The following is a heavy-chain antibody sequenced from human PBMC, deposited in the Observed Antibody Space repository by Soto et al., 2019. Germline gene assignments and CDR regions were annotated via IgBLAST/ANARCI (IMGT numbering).Heavy chain of an antibody. CDR1: GYTFTGYH. Sequence: ASVKVSCKASGYTFTGYHIHWVRQAPGQGLEWMGWINTNSGDTNYAQKFQGWVTMTRDTSINTAYVELRRLRSDDTAVYYCARWVGASNWFDPWGQGTLVTVSS. V-gene: IGHV1-2*04. J-gene: IGHJ5*02. CDR3: ARWVGASNWFDP. CDR2: INTNSGDT. D-gene: IGHD1-26*01.